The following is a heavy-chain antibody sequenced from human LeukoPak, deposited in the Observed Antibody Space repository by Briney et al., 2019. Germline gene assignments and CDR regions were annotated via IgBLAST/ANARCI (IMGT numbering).Heavy chain of an antibody. CDR3: ARYDYGDYRVFAY. CDR2: IIPIFGTA. Sequence: ASVKVSCKASGGTFSSYAISWVRQAPGQVLEWMGGIIPIFGTANYAQKFQGRVTITADKSTSTAYMELSSLRSEDTAVYYCARYDYGDYRVFAYWGQGTLVTVSS. CDR1: GGTFSSYA. D-gene: IGHD4-17*01. V-gene: IGHV1-69*06. J-gene: IGHJ4*02.